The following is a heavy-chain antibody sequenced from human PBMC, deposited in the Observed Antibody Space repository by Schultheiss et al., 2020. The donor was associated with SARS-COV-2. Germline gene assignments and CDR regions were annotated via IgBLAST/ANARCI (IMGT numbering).Heavy chain of an antibody. J-gene: IGHJ6*03. V-gene: IGHV1-2*06. CDR2: INPNSGGT. CDR1: GYTFTGYY. CDR3: ASLQWLGNYYYYMDV. D-gene: IGHD6-19*01. Sequence: ASVKVSCKASGYTFTGYYMHWVRQAPGQGLEWMGRINPNSGGTNYAQKFQGRVIMTSDTSISTAYMEMSSLRSEDTAVYYCASLQWLGNYYYYMDVWGKGTTVTVSS.